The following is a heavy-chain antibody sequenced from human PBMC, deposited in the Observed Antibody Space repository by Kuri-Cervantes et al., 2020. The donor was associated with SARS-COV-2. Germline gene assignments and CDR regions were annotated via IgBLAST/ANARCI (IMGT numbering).Heavy chain of an antibody. V-gene: IGHV3-30*02. CDR1: GFTFSSYA. CDR2: IRYDGSNK. Sequence: GESLKISCAASGFTFSSYAMHWVRQAPGKGLEWVAFIRYDGSNKYYADSVKGRFTISRDNSKNTLYLQMNSLRAEDTAVYYCAKDGSSGWEDFDYWGQGTLVTVSS. J-gene: IGHJ4*02. CDR3: AKDGSSGWEDFDY. D-gene: IGHD6-19*01.